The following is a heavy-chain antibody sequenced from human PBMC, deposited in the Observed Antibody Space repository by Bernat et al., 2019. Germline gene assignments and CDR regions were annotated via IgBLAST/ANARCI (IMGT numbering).Heavy chain of an antibody. J-gene: IGHJ6*02. CDR2: ISGSGGST. V-gene: IGHV3-23*01. CDR1: GFTFSSYA. D-gene: IGHD3-10*01. CDR3: AKGGQGSGSYYYYYGMDV. Sequence: EVQLLESGGGLVQPGGSLRLSCAASGFTFSSYAMSWVRQAPWKGLEWVSAISGSGGSTYCADSVKGRFTISRDNSKNTLYLQMNSLRAEDTAVYYCAKGGQGSGSYYYYYGMDVWGQGTTVTVSS.